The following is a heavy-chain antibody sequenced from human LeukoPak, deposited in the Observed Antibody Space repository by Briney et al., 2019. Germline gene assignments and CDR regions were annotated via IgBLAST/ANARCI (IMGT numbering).Heavy chain of an antibody. V-gene: IGHV1-58*02. CDR2: IVVGSGNT. CDR3: ARGGRAVRRSWFDP. Sequence: SVKVSCKASGFTFTSSAMQWVRQARGQRLEWIGWIVVGSGNTNYAQKFQGRVTMTRDTSISTAYMELSRLRSDDTAVYYCARGGRAVRRSWFDPWGQGTLVTVSS. CDR1: GFTFTSSA. J-gene: IGHJ5*02. D-gene: IGHD1-14*01.